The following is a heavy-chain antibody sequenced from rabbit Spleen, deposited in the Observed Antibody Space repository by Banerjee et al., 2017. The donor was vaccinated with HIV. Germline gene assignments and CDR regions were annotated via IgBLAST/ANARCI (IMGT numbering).Heavy chain of an antibody. J-gene: IGHJ6*01. Sequence: QEQVVESGGGLVKPEGSLTLTCTASGFTIRSSYWICWVRQAPGKGLEWIACIYAGSSGTTGYANWAKGRFTISKTSSTTVTLQMTSLTGADTATYFCARAPYNYGYTSYAYGLYLWGPGTLVTVS. CDR3: ARAPYNYGYTSYAYGLYL. V-gene: IGHV1S45*01. CDR1: GFTIRSSYW. D-gene: IGHD6-1*01. CDR2: IYAGSSGTT.